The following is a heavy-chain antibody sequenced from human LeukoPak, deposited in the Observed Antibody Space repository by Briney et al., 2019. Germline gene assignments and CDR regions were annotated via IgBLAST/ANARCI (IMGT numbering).Heavy chain of an antibody. J-gene: IGHJ4*02. D-gene: IGHD3-3*01. CDR3: AAYDFWSGYYPDY. Sequence: SETLSLTCTVSGGSISSSSYYWGWIRQPPGKGLEWIGSIYYSGSTYYNPSLKSRVTISVDTSKNQFSLKLSSVTAADTAVYYCAAYDFWSGYYPDYWGQGTPVTVSS. V-gene: IGHV4-39*07. CDR1: GGSISSSSYY. CDR2: IYYSGST.